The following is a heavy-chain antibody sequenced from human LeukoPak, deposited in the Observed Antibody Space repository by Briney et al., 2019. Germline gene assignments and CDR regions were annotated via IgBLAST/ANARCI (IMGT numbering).Heavy chain of an antibody. CDR2: INHSGST. CDR1: GGSFSGYY. V-gene: IGHV4-34*01. J-gene: IGHJ6*03. Sequence: SETLSLTCAVYGGSFSGYYWSWIRQPPGKGLEWIGEINHSGSTNYNPSLKSRVTISVDTSKNQFSLKLSSVTAADTAVYYCARDRVVRGFNYYYYYMDVWGKGTTVTISS. CDR3: ARDRVVRGFNYYYYYMDV. D-gene: IGHD3-10*01.